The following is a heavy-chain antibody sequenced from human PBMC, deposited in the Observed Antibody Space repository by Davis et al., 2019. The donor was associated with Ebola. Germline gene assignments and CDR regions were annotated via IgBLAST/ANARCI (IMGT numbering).Heavy chain of an antibody. J-gene: IGHJ4*02. CDR2: ISAYNGNT. CDR3: ARSRLVVVTANPIYTLRNFDY. Sequence: AASVKVSCKASGYTFTSYGISWVRQAPGQGLEWMGWISAYNGNTNYAQKLQGRVTMTTDTSTSTAYMELRSLRSDDTAVYYCARSRLVVVTANPIYTLRNFDYWGQGTLVTVSS. V-gene: IGHV1-18*01. CDR1: GYTFTSYG. D-gene: IGHD2-21*02.